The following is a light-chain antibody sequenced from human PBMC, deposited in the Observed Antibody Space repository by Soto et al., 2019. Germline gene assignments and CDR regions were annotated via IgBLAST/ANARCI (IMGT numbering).Light chain of an antibody. J-gene: IGKJ2*01. Sequence: DIQLTQSPSFLSASVGDRVTITCRASQAISSSLAWYQHNPGKAPKLLIYAASTLQNGVPSSFRGIGSGTEFTLTISSLQPEDFATYYCQHLNDYRYTVGQGTKVEIK. V-gene: IGKV1-9*01. CDR2: AAS. CDR3: QHLNDYRYT. CDR1: QAISSS.